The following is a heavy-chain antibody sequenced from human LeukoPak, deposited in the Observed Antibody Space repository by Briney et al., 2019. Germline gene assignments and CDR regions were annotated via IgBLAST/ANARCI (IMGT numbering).Heavy chain of an antibody. V-gene: IGHV4-4*09. D-gene: IGHD3-10*01. CDR2: IYTSGST. CDR1: GGSISSYY. J-gene: IGHJ6*03. CDR3: AFGELFSYYMDV. Sequence: SENLSLTCTVSGGSISSYYWSWIRQPPGKGLEWIGYIYTSGSTNYNPSLKSRVTISVDTSKNQFSLKLSSVTAADTAVYYCAFGELFSYYMDVWGKGTTVTVSS.